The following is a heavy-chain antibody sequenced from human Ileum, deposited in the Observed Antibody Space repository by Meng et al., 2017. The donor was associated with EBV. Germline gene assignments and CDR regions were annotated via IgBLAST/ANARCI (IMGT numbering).Heavy chain of an antibody. CDR1: GVSISSGYFH. D-gene: IGHD1-26*01. Sequence: QGQPQGSGPGLVKPSQTLSLTCAVSGVSISSGYFHWSWIRQPPGKGLEWIGHSGSTSYNPSLRSRVTISVDTSKNQFSLKVDSATAGDTAVYYCVSYAVGAGGIGYWGQGILVTVSS. V-gene: IGHV4-30-4*01. J-gene: IGHJ4*02. CDR2: HSGST. CDR3: VSYAVGAGGIGY.